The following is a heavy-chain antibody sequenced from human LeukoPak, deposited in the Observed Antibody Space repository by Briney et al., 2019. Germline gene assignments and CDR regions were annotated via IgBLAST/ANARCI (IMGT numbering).Heavy chain of an antibody. CDR2: INSDGSTT. CDR3: ASDRSYAMDV. J-gene: IGHJ6*02. Sequence: GGSLRLSCAASGFTFTSYWMHWVRQAPGKGLVWVSLINSDGSTTKYADSVKGRFTISRDNAKNTLYLQMNSLRGEDTAVYYCASDRSYAMDVWGQGTTVTVSS. V-gene: IGHV3-74*03. CDR1: GFTFTSYW.